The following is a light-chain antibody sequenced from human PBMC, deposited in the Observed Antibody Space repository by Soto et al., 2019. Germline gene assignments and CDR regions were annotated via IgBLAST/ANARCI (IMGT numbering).Light chain of an antibody. Sequence: EIVMTQSPATLSVSPGERATLSCMASQSVINNLAWYQQRPGQAPRLLIYDASTRATGIPARFSGSGSGTEFTLTISSLQSEDFAVYYCQQYNDWPRTFGQGTEVEIK. J-gene: IGKJ1*01. CDR1: QSVINN. CDR2: DAS. CDR3: QQYNDWPRT. V-gene: IGKV3-15*01.